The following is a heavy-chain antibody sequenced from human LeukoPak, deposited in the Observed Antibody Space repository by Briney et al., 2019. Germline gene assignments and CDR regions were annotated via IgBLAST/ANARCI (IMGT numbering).Heavy chain of an antibody. V-gene: IGHV3-21*01. CDR1: GFTFSSYS. D-gene: IGHD2-8*01. CDR3: ARVGVRTLDY. J-gene: IGHJ4*02. CDR2: ISSSSSYI. Sequence: GGSLRLSCAASGFTFSSYSMNWVRQAPGKGLEWVSSISSSSSYIYYADSVKGRFTISRDNAKNSLYLQMNSLRAGDTAVYYCARVGVRTLDYWGQGTLVTVSS.